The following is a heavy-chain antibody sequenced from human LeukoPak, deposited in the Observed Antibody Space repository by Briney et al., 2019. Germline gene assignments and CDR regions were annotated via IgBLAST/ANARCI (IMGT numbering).Heavy chain of an antibody. CDR1: GYTFTGYY. Sequence: ASVKVSCKASGYTFTGYYMHWVRQAPGQGLEWMGWINPNSGGTNYAQKFQGRVTMTRDTSISTAYMELRSLRSDDTAVYYCARTVTLGYYGSGSYPNFDYWGQGTLVTVSS. CDR2: INPNSGGT. CDR3: ARTVTLGYYGSGSYPNFDY. V-gene: IGHV1-2*02. J-gene: IGHJ4*02. D-gene: IGHD3-10*01.